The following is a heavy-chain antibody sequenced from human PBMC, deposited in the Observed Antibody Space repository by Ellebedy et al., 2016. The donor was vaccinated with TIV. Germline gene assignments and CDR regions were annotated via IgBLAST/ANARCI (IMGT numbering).Heavy chain of an antibody. CDR2: INHSGST. V-gene: IGHV4-34*01. Sequence: MPSETLSLTCAVYGGSFSGYYWSRIRQPPGKGLEWIGEINHSGSTNYNPSLKSRVTISVDMSKNQFSLKLSSVTAADTAVYYCASRLSSSGYYYWGQGTLVTVSS. CDR1: GGSFSGYY. D-gene: IGHD3-22*01. CDR3: ASRLSSSGYYY. J-gene: IGHJ4*02.